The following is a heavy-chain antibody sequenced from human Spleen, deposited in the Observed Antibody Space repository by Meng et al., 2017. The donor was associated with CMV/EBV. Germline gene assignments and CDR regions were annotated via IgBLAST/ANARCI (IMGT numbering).Heavy chain of an antibody. D-gene: IGHD1-26*01. CDR2: IYWNDDK. V-gene: IGHV2-5*01. Sequence: CPVSGFSLNSNGVNVAWIRQPPGKALEWLALIYWNDDKRYTPSLKSRLTITKDTSKNQVVLTMTDMDPVDTATYYCAHSGSYSYYFDYWGQGTLVTVSS. CDR1: GFSLNSNGVN. J-gene: IGHJ4*02. CDR3: AHSGSYSYYFDY.